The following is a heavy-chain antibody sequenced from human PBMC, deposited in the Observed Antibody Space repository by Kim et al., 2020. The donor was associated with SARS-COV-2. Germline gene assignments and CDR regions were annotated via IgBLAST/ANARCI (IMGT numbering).Heavy chain of an antibody. V-gene: IGHV3-30*18. Sequence: GGSLRLSCAASGFNFNNFGMHWVCQAPGKGLEWVAVISYEGSNKYYADSVKGRFTISRDNSKNTLYLQMNSLRLEDTAVYYCAKDKSCFVITFGGVWGGMDVWGQGTTVTVSS. CDR1: GFNFNNFG. J-gene: IGHJ6*02. D-gene: IGHD3-16*01. CDR3: AKDKSCFVITFGGVWGGMDV. CDR2: ISYEGSNK.